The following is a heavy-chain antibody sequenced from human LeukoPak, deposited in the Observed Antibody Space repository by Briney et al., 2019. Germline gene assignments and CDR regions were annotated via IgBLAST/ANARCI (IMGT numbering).Heavy chain of an antibody. Sequence: PSETLSLTCAVYGGSFSGYYWSWIRQPPGKGLEWIGEINHSGSTNYNPSLKSRVTISVDTSKNQFSLKLSSVTAADTAVYYCARDSSGWLSWFDPWGQGTLVTVSS. D-gene: IGHD6-19*01. CDR2: INHSGST. CDR3: ARDSSGWLSWFDP. J-gene: IGHJ5*02. V-gene: IGHV4-34*01. CDR1: GGSFSGYY.